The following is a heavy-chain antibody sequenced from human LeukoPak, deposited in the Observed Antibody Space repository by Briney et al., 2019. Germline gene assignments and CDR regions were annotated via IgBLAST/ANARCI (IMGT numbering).Heavy chain of an antibody. CDR2: LSGSGTAT. V-gene: IGHV3-23*01. CDR1: QFTFSRFA. CDR3: AKHLGSHSFLFYYMDV. D-gene: IGHD2-21*01. Sequence: GGSLRLSCEASQFTFSRFAMSWIRQAPGTGLEWVSTLSGSGTATYYADSVKGRYTTSRDNSKDTLYLQMDNLRADDTAVYYCAKHLGSHSFLFYYMDVWGTGTSVIVSS. J-gene: IGHJ6*03.